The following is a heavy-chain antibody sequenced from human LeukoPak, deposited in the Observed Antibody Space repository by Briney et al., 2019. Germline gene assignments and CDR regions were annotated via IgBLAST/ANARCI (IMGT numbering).Heavy chain of an antibody. CDR3: AKESGHYDILTGNYYYYGMDV. Sequence: GGSLRLSCAASGFTFSSYGMHWVRQGPGKGVERVAFIRYEGSNKYYAHSVKGRFTLSRDNSKNTLYLQMNSLRAEDTAVYYYAKESGHYDILTGNYYYYGMDVWGQGATVTVSS. CDR1: GFTFSSYG. CDR2: IRYEGSNK. D-gene: IGHD3-9*01. J-gene: IGHJ6*02. V-gene: IGHV3-30*02.